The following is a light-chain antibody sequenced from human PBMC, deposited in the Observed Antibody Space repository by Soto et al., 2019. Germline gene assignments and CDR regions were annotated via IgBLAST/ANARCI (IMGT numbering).Light chain of an antibody. CDR1: QSLLHTNGKKY. V-gene: IGKV2-28*01. Sequence: IVMTQSPLSLPVTPGEPASISCRSSQSLLHTNGKKYMDWYLQKPGQSPQLLIYLGSNRASGVPDRFSGSGSGTDFSLKISRVEAEDVAVYYCMQALQTPITFGQGTRLEIK. CDR2: LGS. J-gene: IGKJ5*01. CDR3: MQALQTPIT.